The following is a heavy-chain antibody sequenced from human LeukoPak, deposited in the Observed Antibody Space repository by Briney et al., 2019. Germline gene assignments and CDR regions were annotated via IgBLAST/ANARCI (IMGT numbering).Heavy chain of an antibody. D-gene: IGHD3-22*01. Sequence: SETLSLTCTVSGYSISTGYYWGWIRQPPGKGLEWIGSIYYSGSTYYNPSLKSRVTISVDTSKNQFSLKLSSVTAADTAVYYCARRNHYDSKEIDYWGQGTLVTVSS. V-gene: IGHV4-38-2*02. J-gene: IGHJ4*02. CDR1: GYSISTGYY. CDR3: ARRNHYDSKEIDY. CDR2: IYYSGST.